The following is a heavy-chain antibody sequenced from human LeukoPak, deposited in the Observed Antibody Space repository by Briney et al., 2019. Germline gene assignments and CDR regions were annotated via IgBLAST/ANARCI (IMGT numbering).Heavy chain of an antibody. Sequence: SETLSLTCAVYGGSFSGYYWSWIRQPPGKWLEWIGEINHSGSTNYNPSLKSRVTISVDTSKNQFSLKLSSVTAADTAVYYCASGRGYYDFWSGYYTLLGFDYWGQGTLVTVSS. CDR3: ASGRGYYDFWSGYYTLLGFDY. CDR2: INHSGST. V-gene: IGHV4-34*01. CDR1: GGSFSGYY. D-gene: IGHD3-3*01. J-gene: IGHJ4*02.